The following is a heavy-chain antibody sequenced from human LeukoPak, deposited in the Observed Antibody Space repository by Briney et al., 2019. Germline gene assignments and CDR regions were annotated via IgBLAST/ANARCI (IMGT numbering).Heavy chain of an antibody. CDR3: AKYGSGSYYNGLF. V-gene: IGHV3-23*01. CDR1: GFTFSSYA. J-gene: IGHJ4*02. D-gene: IGHD3-10*01. Sequence: PGGSLRLSCAASGFTFSSYAMTWVRQAPGKGLQWVSTISVNGGNTYYADSVKGRFTISRDISKSTLYLQMNSLRDEDTAIYYCAKYGSGSYYNGLFWGQGTLVTVSS. CDR2: ISVNGGNT.